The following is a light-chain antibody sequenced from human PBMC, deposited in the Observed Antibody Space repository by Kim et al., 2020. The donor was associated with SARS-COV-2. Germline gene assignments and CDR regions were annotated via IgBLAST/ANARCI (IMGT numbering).Light chain of an antibody. Sequence: QSALTQPASVSGSPGQSITISCTGTSSDVGAYNCVSWYQHHPGKAPKLLIYDVTYRPSGVSSRFSGSKSGNTASLTIYDLQTEDEADYYCSSYTRTSPYGFGTGTKVTVL. CDR2: DVT. J-gene: IGLJ1*01. V-gene: IGLV2-14*03. CDR1: SSDVGAYNC. CDR3: SSYTRTSPYG.